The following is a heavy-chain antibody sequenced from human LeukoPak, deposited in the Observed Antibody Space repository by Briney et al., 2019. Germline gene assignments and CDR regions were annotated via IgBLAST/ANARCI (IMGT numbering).Heavy chain of an antibody. CDR2: ISSSGSTI. CDR1: GFTFSSYE. V-gene: IGHV3-48*03. D-gene: IGHD3-22*01. CDR3: ATWGYYDSSGYSPDFDY. J-gene: IGHJ4*02. Sequence: PRGSLRLSGAASGFTFSSYEMNWVRQAPGKGLEWVSYISSSGSTIYYADSVKGRFTISRDNAKNSLYLQMNSLRAEDTAVYYCATWGYYDSSGYSPDFDYWGQGTLVTVSS.